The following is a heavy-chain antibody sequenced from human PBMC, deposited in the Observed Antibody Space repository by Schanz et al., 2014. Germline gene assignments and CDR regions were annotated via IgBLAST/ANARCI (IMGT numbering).Heavy chain of an antibody. J-gene: IGHJ3*02. Sequence: QVQLVESGGGVVQPGRSLRLSCAASGFTFSNFGLHWVRQAPGKGLNWVAVISSDGTNKYYADSVQGRFTLSKDFSKDTLYLQLTSLRPEDTAVYYCARLATSKSRLGDAVAIWGQGTMVTVSS. CDR3: ARLATSKSRLGDAVAI. D-gene: IGHD6-6*01. CDR2: ISSDGTNK. CDR1: GFTFSNFG. V-gene: IGHV3-30*03.